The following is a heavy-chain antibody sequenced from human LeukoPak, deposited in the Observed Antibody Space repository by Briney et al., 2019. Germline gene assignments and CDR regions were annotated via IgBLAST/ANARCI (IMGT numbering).Heavy chain of an antibody. V-gene: IGHV3-21*01. J-gene: IGHJ5*02. CDR1: GFTFSSYS. CDR2: ISSSSSYI. CDR3: ARAPDVDTAMVFGP. D-gene: IGHD5-18*01. Sequence: GGSLRLSCAASGFTFSSYSMNWVRQAPGKGLEWVSSISSSSSYIYYADSVKGRFTISRDNAKNTLYLQMNSLRAEDTAVYYCARAPDVDTAMVFGPWGQGTLVTVSS.